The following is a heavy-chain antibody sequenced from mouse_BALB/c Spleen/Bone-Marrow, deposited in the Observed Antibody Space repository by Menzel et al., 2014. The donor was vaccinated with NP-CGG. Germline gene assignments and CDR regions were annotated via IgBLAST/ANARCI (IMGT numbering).Heavy chain of an antibody. Sequence: KMSCKASGYSFTDYNMNWVKQSNGKSLEWIGNIDPSYGGTTYNQKFKGKATLTVDKSSSTVYMQLKSLTSEDSAVYYCARGHDGYRTWFAYWGQGTLVTVSA. CDR3: ARGHDGYRTWFAY. J-gene: IGHJ3*01. V-gene: IGHV1S135*01. CDR1: GYSFTDYN. D-gene: IGHD2-3*01. CDR2: IDPSYGGT.